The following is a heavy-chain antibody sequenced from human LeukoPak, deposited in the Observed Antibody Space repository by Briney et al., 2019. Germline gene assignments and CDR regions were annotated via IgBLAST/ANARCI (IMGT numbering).Heavy chain of an antibody. CDR2: LYYTGST. CDR1: RDSIISSAYY. V-gene: IGHV4-39*01. CDR3: ARHRFIENGGNFFDY. J-gene: IGHJ4*02. Sequence: KASETLSLTCTVSRDSIISSAYYWGWIRQSPGKGLEWIGTLYYTGSTYYNPSLKSRVTMSVDTSKNQFSLRLTSVTAADTAIYYCARHRFIENGGNFFDYWGQGTLVTVSS. D-gene: IGHD4-23*01.